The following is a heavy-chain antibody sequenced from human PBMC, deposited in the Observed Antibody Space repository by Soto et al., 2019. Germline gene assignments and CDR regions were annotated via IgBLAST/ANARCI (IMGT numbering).Heavy chain of an antibody. Sequence: SETMCVTCTVSGGYLSSSIYYWGRNRQPPGKGLEWIGSIYYSGSTYYNPSLKSRVTISVDTSKNQFSLKLSSVTAADTAVYYCASFYGSGSYYNVYYYYYYGMDVWGQGTTVTVSS. CDR2: IYYSGST. CDR3: ASFYGSGSYYNVYYYYYYGMDV. V-gene: IGHV4-39*01. D-gene: IGHD3-10*01. CDR1: GGYLSSSIYY. J-gene: IGHJ6*02.